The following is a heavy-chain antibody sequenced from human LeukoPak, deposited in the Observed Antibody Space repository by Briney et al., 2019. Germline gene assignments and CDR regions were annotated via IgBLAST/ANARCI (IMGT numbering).Heavy chain of an antibody. Sequence: ASVKVSCKAPGGTLSNYAISWVRQAPGQGLEWMARIIPILDIANYAQKFQGRVTITADKSTSTAYMELSSLRSEDTAVYYCARDRGTVTAATTDHYYYGLDVWGQGTTVTVSS. D-gene: IGHD2-2*01. CDR2: IIPILDIA. V-gene: IGHV1-69*04. CDR1: GGTLSNYA. J-gene: IGHJ6*02. CDR3: ARDRGTVTAATTDHYYYGLDV.